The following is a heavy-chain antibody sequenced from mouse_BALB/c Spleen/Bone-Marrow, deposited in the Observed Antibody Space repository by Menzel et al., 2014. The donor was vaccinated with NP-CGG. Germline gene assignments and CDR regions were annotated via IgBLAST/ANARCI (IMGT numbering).Heavy chain of an antibody. CDR3: TREGAY. J-gene: IGHJ3*01. CDR1: GYTFTSYY. V-gene: IGHV1S81*02. Sequence: QVQLQHPGAELVKPGASVKLSCKASGYTFTSYYMYWVKQRPGQGLEWIGEINHSNGYTNFNEKFKSKATLTVDKSSSTAYMQLSSLTSEDSAVYYCTREGAYWGQGTLVTVSA. CDR2: INHSNGYT.